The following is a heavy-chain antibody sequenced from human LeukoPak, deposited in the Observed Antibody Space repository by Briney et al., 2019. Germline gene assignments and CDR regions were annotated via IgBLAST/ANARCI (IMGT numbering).Heavy chain of an antibody. J-gene: IGHJ4*02. CDR3: AGDIHDYGDY. Sequence: PSETLSLTRAVSGYSITSGYYWAWIRQPPGKGLEWIGSIFRSGSTYYNPSLKSQVTISVDTSKNQFSLKVRSVTAADTAVYYCAGDIHDYGDYWGLGTLVTASS. CDR2: IFRSGST. V-gene: IGHV4-38-2*02. CDR1: GYSITSGYY.